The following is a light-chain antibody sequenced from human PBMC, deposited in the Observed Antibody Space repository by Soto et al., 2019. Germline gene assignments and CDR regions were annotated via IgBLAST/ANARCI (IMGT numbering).Light chain of an antibody. CDR3: CSYAGSYTVV. CDR1: SSDVGGYNY. Sequence: QSVLTQPRSVSGSTGQSVTISCTGTSSDVGGYNYVSWYQQHPGKAPKFMIYDVTKRPSGVPDRFSGSKSGNTASLTISGLQAEDEADYYCCSYAGSYTVVFGGGTQLTVL. CDR2: DVT. J-gene: IGLJ2*01. V-gene: IGLV2-11*01.